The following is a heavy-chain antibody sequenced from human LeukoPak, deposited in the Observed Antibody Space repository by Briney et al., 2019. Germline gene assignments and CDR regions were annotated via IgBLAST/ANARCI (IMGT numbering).Heavy chain of an antibody. V-gene: IGHV5-51*01. CDR1: GYSFTNYW. D-gene: IGHD2-2*01. Sequence: GESLKISCKASGYSFTNYWIGWVRQMPGKGLECMGIIYPGDSDTRYSPSFQGQVTISADKSISTAYLQWSSLKASDTAMYYCGRGDCSSSSCLWDYWGQGTLVTVSS. J-gene: IGHJ4*02. CDR2: IYPGDSDT. CDR3: GRGDCSSSSCLWDY.